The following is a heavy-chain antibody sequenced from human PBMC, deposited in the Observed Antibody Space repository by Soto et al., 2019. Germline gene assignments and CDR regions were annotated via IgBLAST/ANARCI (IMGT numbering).Heavy chain of an antibody. CDR2: ISGSGGSQ. V-gene: IGHV3-23*01. CDR3: AKDQGENRLVRGVIINYHSAMDV. Sequence: GSLRLSCAASGFAFSKYAMNWVRQAPGKGLEWVSGISGSGGSQHYADSVKGRFTISRDNSKNTLYLQMNSLRAEDTAVYFCAKDQGENRLVRGVIINYHSAMDVWGQGTTVTVSS. CDR1: GFAFSKYA. D-gene: IGHD3-10*01. J-gene: IGHJ6*02.